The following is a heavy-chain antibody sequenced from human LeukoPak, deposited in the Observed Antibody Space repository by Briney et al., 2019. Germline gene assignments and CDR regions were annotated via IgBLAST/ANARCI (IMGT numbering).Heavy chain of an antibody. D-gene: IGHD3-3*01. J-gene: IGHJ6*02. V-gene: IGHV3-48*02. Sequence: GGSLRLSCAASGFTFSSYSMNWVRQAPGKGLEWVSYISSSSSTIYYADSVKGRFTISRDNAKNSLYLQMNSLRDEDTAVYYCAREGAAASRYHDFWSGTNQYYYYGMDVWGQGTTVTVSS. CDR2: ISSSSSTI. CDR1: GFTFSSYS. CDR3: AREGAAASRYHDFWSGTNQYYYYGMDV.